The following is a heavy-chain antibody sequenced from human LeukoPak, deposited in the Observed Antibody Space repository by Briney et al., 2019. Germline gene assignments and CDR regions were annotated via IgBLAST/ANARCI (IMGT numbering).Heavy chain of an antibody. CDR2: IRSKVYGGTP. CDR3: TRDQTPYY. CDR1: GFTFGDYA. J-gene: IGHJ4*02. V-gene: IGHV3-49*04. Sequence: GGSLKLSCIASGFTFGDYAMTWVRQAPGKGLEWVGFIRSKVYGGTPEYAASVKGRFTISRDDSKGIAYLQMNSLKTEDTAVYYCTRDQTPYYWGQGTLVTVSS.